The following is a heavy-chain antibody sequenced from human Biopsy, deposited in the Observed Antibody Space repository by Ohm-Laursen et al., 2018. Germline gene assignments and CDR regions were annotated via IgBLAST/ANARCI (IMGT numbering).Heavy chain of an antibody. Sequence: PTQTLTLTSSFSGFSLSARGMCVSWIRQAPVKALEWLARVDWDDYKDYSASLQTKLSISKDTSNDQVVLTVNNVDPADTATYYCARTPILIVSAGLVYRHRRHLQGMDVWGQGIAVTVS. CDR1: GFSLSARGMC. CDR2: VDWDDYK. CDR3: ARTPILIVSAGLVYRHRRHLQGMDV. J-gene: IGHJ6*02. D-gene: IGHD6-13*01. V-gene: IGHV2-70*11.